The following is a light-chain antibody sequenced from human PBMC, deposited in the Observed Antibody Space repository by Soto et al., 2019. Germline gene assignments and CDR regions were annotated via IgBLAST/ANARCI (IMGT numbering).Light chain of an antibody. CDR3: AAWDDSLNGRV. CDR2: SNN. Sequence: QSVLTQPPSASGTPGQRVTISCSGSSSNIGSNTVNWYQQLPGTAPKLLIYSNNQRPSGVPDRFSGSKSGTSASLAISGLQSEDEADYYCAAWDDSLNGRVFCGGTKVTV. V-gene: IGLV1-44*01. J-gene: IGLJ3*02. CDR1: SSNIGSNT.